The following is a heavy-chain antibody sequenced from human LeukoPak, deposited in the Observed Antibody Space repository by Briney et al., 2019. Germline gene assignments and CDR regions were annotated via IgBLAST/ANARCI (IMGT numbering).Heavy chain of an antibody. CDR3: ARGITTSSTAYLHH. V-gene: IGHV3-21*01. CDR2: ISSSSTYI. Sequence: GGSLRLSCAASGFTVSSKYMGWVRQAPGKGLEWVSSISSSSTYIYYADSVKGRFTISRDNAKNSLFLQMNSLRAEDTAVYYCARGITTSSTAYLHHWGQGTLVTVSS. J-gene: IGHJ1*01. CDR1: GFTVSSKY. D-gene: IGHD3-10*01.